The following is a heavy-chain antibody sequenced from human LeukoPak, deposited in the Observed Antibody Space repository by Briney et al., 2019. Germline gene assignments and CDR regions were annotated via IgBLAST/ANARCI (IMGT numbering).Heavy chain of an antibody. CDR2: IYPGDSDT. Sequence: GESLKISCKGSGYSFTNYWIGWVRQTPGKGLEWMGIIYPGDSDTRYSPSFQGQVTISADKSISTAYLQWSSLKASDTAMYYSARLPSGKYPNRLDAWGQGTLVTVSS. CDR3: ARLPSGKYPNRLDA. CDR1: GYSFTNYW. V-gene: IGHV5-51*01. D-gene: IGHD1-26*01. J-gene: IGHJ5*02.